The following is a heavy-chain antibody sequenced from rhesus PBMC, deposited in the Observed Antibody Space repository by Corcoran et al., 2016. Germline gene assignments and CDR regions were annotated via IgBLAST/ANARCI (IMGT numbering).Heavy chain of an antibody. V-gene: IGHV4S2*01. J-gene: IGHJ5-2*02. D-gene: IGHD2-39*01. Sequence: QVQLQESGPGLVKPSETLPLTCAVSGASISSNYWSWIRQAPGKGLEWIGRIDGSGEITDYNPTLKSRVTNSIDTSKNQFSLKLSSVTAADTAVYYCASLHGYCSRGVCYGRSLDVWGRGVLVTVSS. CDR2: IDGSGEIT. CDR3: ASLHGYCSRGVCYGRSLDV. CDR1: GASISSNY.